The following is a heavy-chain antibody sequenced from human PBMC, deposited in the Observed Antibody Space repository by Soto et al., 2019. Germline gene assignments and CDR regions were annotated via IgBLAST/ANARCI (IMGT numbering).Heavy chain of an antibody. CDR3: VRFFGSGFDD. CDR2: ISTSVATR. CDR1: VFTVSTDS. D-gene: IGHD6-19*01. V-gene: IGHV3-48*02. J-gene: IGHJ4*02. Sequence: ESWGGLVHPGGSLRLSCVASVFTVSTDSMNWVRQAPGKGLEWGAHISTSVATRYYADSVQGRFTISRANAKPSLSLQMDSLRNEATAVYYCVRFFGSGFDDWGQGTLVTFS.